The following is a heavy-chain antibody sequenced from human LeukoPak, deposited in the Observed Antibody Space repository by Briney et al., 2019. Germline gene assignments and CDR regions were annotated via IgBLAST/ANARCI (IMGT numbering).Heavy chain of an antibody. CDR1: GFTFSSYA. D-gene: IGHD3-10*01. CDR3: AKDLRAYYYGSGSFDY. CDR2: IPYDGSNK. V-gene: IGHV3-30*04. Sequence: GGSLRLSCAASGFTFSSYAMHWVRQAPGKGLEWVAVIPYDGSNKYYADSVKGRFTISRDNSKNTLYLQMNSLRAEDTAVYYCAKDLRAYYYGSGSFDYWGQGTLVTVSS. J-gene: IGHJ4*02.